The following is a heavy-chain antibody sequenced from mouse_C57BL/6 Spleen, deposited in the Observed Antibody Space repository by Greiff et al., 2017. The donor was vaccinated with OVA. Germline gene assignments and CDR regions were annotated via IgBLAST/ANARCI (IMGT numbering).Heavy chain of an antibody. Sequence: VKLVESGPGLVQPSQSLSITCTVSGFSLTSYGVHWVRQSPGKGLEWLGVIWSGGSTDYNAAFISRLSISKDNSKSQVFFKMNSLQADDTAIYYCARKGVYYGNYEAMDYWGQGTSVTVSS. V-gene: IGHV2-2*01. CDR3: ARKGVYYGNYEAMDY. CDR1: GFSLTSYG. CDR2: IWSGGST. J-gene: IGHJ4*01. D-gene: IGHD2-1*01.